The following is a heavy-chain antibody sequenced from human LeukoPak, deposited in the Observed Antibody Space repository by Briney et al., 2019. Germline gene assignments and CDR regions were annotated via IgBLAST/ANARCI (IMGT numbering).Heavy chain of an antibody. Sequence: SETLSLTCTVSSGSISSSSYYWGWIRQPPGKGLEWIGSIYYSGSTYYNPSLKSRVTISVDTSKNQFSLKLSSVTAADTAVYYCARHLITMIVVAPNWFDPWGQGTLVTVSS. CDR2: IYYSGST. CDR1: SGSISSSSYY. CDR3: ARHLITMIVVAPNWFDP. J-gene: IGHJ5*02. D-gene: IGHD3-22*01. V-gene: IGHV4-39*07.